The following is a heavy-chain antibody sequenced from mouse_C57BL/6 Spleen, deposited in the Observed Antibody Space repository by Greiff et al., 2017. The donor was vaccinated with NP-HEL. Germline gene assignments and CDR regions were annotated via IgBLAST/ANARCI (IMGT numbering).Heavy chain of an antibody. J-gene: IGHJ4*01. CDR3: ARGDDYSYAMDY. Sequence: DVQLVESGGGLVQPGGSLSLSCAASGFTFTDYYLSWVRQPPGKALEWLGFIRNKANGYTPEYRPSLKGRFTISRDNFQRILYLQMNALRAEDSDTDYCARGDDYSYAMDYWGQGTSVTVSS. CDR1: GFTFTDYY. CDR2: IRNKANGYTP. V-gene: IGHV7-3*01. D-gene: IGHD2-4*01.